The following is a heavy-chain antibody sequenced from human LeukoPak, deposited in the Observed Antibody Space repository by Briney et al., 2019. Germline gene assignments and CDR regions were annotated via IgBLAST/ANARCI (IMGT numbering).Heavy chain of an antibody. CDR1: GYSSSIDYY. Sequence: SETLSLTCTVSGYSSSIDYYWGWIRQSPGKGLEWIGSIHRSGSTYYNPSLKSRVTISGDTSKSQFSLRLTSVTAADTAVYYCARTSSGYYSTDYWGQGTLVTVSS. D-gene: IGHD5-12*01. J-gene: IGHJ4*02. CDR2: IHRSGST. V-gene: IGHV4-38-2*02. CDR3: ARTSSGYYSTDY.